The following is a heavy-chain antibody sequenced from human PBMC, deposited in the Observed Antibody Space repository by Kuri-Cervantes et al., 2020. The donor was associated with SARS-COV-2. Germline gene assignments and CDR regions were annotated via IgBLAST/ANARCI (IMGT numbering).Heavy chain of an antibody. J-gene: IGHJ4*02. CDR1: GGSISSGDYY. V-gene: IGHV4-30-4*08. CDR2: IYYSGST. D-gene: IGHD4-17*01. Sequence: SETLSLTCTVSGGSISSGDYYWSWIRQPPGKGLEWIGYIYYSGSTYYNPSLKSRVTISVDTSKNQFSLKLSSVTAADTAVYYCARVGDRTSTKFDYWGQGTLVTVSS. CDR3: ARVGDRTSTKFDY.